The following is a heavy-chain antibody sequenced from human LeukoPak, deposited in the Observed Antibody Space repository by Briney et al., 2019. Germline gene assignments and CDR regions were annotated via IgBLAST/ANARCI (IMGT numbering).Heavy chain of an antibody. CDR3: ARAQLNFLVDFGMDV. J-gene: IGHJ6*02. Sequence: SETLSLTCTVSGGSITTYYWTWIRQPPGKGLEWIGYIRYSGSTNYNPSLKSRVTISVDTSKNQFSLKLSSVTAADTAVYYCARAQLNFLVDFGMDVWGQGTTVTVS. V-gene: IGHV4-59*01. CDR1: GGSITTYY. D-gene: IGHD2-15*01. CDR2: IRYSGST.